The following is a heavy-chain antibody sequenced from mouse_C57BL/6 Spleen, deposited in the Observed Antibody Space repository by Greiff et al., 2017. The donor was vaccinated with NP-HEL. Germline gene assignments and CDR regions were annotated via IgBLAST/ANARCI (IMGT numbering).Heavy chain of an antibody. Sequence: QVQLQQSGPELVKPGASVKISCKASGYAFSSSWMNWVKQRPGKGLEWIGRIYPGDGDTNYNGKFKGKATLTAAKSSSTAYLQLSSLTSEDSAVYFCARPYGRGYFDVWGTGTTVTVSS. J-gene: IGHJ1*03. CDR1: GYAFSSSW. CDR3: ARPYGRGYFDV. D-gene: IGHD1-1*01. V-gene: IGHV1-82*01. CDR2: IYPGDGDT.